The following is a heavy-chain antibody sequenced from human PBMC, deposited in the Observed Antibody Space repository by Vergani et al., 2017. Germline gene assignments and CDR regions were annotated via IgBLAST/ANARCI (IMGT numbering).Heavy chain of an antibody. CDR2: ISAYNGNT. Sequence: QVPLVQSGAEVKKPGASVKVSCKASGYTFTSYGISWVRQAPGQGLEWMGWISAYNGNTNYAQKLQGRVTMTTDTSTRTAYMELRSLRSDDTAVYYCSRHDSGSRFKVLGYWGQGTLVTVSS. J-gene: IGHJ4*02. CDR1: GYTFTSYG. V-gene: IGHV1-18*04. D-gene: IGHD1-26*01. CDR3: SRHDSGSRFKVLGY.